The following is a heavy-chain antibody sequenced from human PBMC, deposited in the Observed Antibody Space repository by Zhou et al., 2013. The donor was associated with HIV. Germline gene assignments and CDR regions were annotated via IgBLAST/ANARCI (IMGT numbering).Heavy chain of an antibody. CDR1: GFIFSNAW. CDR3: TTDLREDY. CDR2: IKSKTHGGTT. Sequence: EVQLVESGGGLVKPGGSLRLSCAAFGFIFSNAWMSWVRQAPGKGLEWVGRIKSKTHGGTTDYGAPVKGRFTISRDDSKNTLYLQMNSLKTEDTAVYYCTTDLREDYWGQGALVTVSS. V-gene: IGHV3-15*01. J-gene: IGHJ4*02.